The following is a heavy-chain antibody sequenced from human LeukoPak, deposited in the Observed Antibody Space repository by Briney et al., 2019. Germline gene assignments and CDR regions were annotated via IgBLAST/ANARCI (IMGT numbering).Heavy chain of an antibody. CDR1: GFTFSSYA. CDR2: ISGSGGST. D-gene: IGHD6-19*01. CDR3: ARGQWLTTTENWFDP. J-gene: IGHJ5*02. V-gene: IGHV3-23*01. Sequence: SGGSLRLSCAASGFTFSSYAMSWVRQAPGKGLEWVSAISGSGGSTYYADSVKGRFTISRDNSKNTLYLQMNSLRAEDTAVYYCARGQWLTTTENWFDPWGQGTLVTVSS.